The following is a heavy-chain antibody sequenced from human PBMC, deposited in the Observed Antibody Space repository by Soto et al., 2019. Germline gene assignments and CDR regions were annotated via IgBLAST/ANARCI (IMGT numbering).Heavy chain of an antibody. CDR3: ARNYYDFWSGYLPPKGYYYYGMDV. V-gene: IGHV3-33*01. CDR2: IWYDGSNK. D-gene: IGHD3-3*01. J-gene: IGHJ6*02. Sequence: GGSLSLSCAASGFTFSSYGMHWVRQAPGKGLEWVAVIWYDGSNKYYADSVKGRFTISRDNSKNTLYLQMNSLRAEDTAVYYCARNYYDFWSGYLPPKGYYYYGMDVWGQGTTVTGSS. CDR1: GFTFSSYG.